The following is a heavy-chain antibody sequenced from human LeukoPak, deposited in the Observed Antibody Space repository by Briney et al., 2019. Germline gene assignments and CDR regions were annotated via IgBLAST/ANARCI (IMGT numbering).Heavy chain of an antibody. CDR3: ARVSVAGTGPDY. CDR2: FSYNVHS. Sequence: SSETLSLTCTVSGGSVSSSNYYWSWIRQPPGKGLEWAGFFSYNVHSDYNPSLKSRVTISVDTSKNQFSLRLTSVTAADTAIYYCARVSVAGTGPDYWGQGTLVTVSS. V-gene: IGHV4-61*01. CDR1: GGSVSSSNYY. D-gene: IGHD6-19*01. J-gene: IGHJ4*02.